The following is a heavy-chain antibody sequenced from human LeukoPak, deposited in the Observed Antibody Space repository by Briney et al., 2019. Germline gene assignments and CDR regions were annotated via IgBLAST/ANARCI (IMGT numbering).Heavy chain of an antibody. V-gene: IGHV1-2*02. J-gene: IGHJ5*01. Sequence: ASVKVSCKASGGTFSSYAISWVRQAPGQGLEWMGWINPNSGGTNYAQKFQGRVTMTRDTSITTAYMELSRLGSDDTAIYYCTRDSTPFDSWGQGTLVTVSS. CDR2: INPNSGGT. CDR1: GGTFSSYA. CDR3: TRDSTPFDS.